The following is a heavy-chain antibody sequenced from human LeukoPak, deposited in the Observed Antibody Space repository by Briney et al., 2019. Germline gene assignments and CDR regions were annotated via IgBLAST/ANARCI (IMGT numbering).Heavy chain of an antibody. D-gene: IGHD1-1*01. Sequence: GGSLRLSCAVSGFTVSSNYMSWVRQAPGKGLEWVGRIKSKTDGGTTDYAAPVKGRFTISRDDSKNTLYLQMNSLKTEDTAVYYCTTGRTGTACCAFDIWGQGTMVTVSS. V-gene: IGHV3-15*01. J-gene: IGHJ3*02. CDR1: GFTVSSNY. CDR3: TTGRTGTACCAFDI. CDR2: IKSKTDGGTT.